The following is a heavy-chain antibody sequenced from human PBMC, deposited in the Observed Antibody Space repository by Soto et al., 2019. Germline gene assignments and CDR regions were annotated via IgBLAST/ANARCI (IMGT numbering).Heavy chain of an antibody. CDR2: IIPIFGIT. Sequence: QVQLVQSGAEVKKPGSSVKVSCKASGGSFSNYNINWVRQAPGQGLEWMGGIIPIFGITNYAQKFQGRVTLTADESTITAYMELSSLRSEDTAVYYCARAGWEDDSSGYYDYWGQGTLVTVSS. J-gene: IGHJ4*02. CDR3: ARAGWEDDSSGYYDY. CDR1: GGSFSNYN. V-gene: IGHV1-69*01. D-gene: IGHD3-22*01.